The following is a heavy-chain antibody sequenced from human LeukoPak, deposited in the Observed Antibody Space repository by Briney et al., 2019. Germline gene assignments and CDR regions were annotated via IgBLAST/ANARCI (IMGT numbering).Heavy chain of an antibody. D-gene: IGHD2-8*01. J-gene: IGHJ6*03. CDR2: INPNSGDT. CDR3: ARSAEHCNNGVCFTDYYMDV. V-gene: IGHV1-2*06. Sequence: ASVKVSCKTSGYTFSGSYIHWVRQAPGQGLEWMGRINPNSGDTNYAQNFHGRVTMTRDTSITTAYMELSSLTSDDTAVYFCARSAEHCNNGVCFTDYYMDVWGKGTTVTISS. CDR1: GYTFSGSY.